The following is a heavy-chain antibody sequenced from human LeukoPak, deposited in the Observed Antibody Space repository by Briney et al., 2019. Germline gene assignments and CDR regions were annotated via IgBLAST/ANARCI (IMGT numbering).Heavy chain of an antibody. CDR1: GFTFSNYA. J-gene: IGHJ4*02. D-gene: IGHD3-10*01. CDR2: ISGSGGTT. CDR3: ANDFYGSGSYYFDY. Sequence: GGSLRLSCAASGFTFSNYAMSWVRQAPGKGLEGVSTISGSGGTTYYADSVKGRFTISRDNSRTTLFLQMCSLRAEDTALYYCANDFYGSGSYYFDYWGQGALVTVSS. V-gene: IGHV3-23*01.